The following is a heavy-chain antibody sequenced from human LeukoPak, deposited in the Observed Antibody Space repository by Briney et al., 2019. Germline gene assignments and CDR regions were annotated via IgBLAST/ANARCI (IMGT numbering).Heavy chain of an antibody. CDR3: AKWPTSVYGDYIQSDFDC. Sequence: GGSLRLSCAASGFTFSSYAMHWVRQAPGKGLEWVSAISGSGGSTYYADSVKGRFTTSRDNSKNTLYLQMNGLRAEDTAVYYCAKWPTSVYGDYIQSDFDCWGQGALVTVSS. D-gene: IGHD4-17*01. V-gene: IGHV3-23*01. CDR2: ISGSGGST. J-gene: IGHJ4*02. CDR1: GFTFSSYA.